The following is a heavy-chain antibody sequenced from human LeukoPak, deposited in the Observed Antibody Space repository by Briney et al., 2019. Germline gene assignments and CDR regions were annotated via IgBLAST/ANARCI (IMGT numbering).Heavy chain of an antibody. Sequence: GASVKVSCKASGYTFTGYYMHWVRQAPGQGLGWMGWISAQHGQTEYAPNSQDRVTMTTDTYTNTAYMELRSLRSDDTAVYYCAGSLGYCTSNVCYLKYWGQGTLVTVSS. CDR1: GYTFTGYY. D-gene: IGHD2-8*01. CDR2: ISAQHGQT. J-gene: IGHJ4*02. V-gene: IGHV1-18*04. CDR3: AGSLGYCTSNVCYLKY.